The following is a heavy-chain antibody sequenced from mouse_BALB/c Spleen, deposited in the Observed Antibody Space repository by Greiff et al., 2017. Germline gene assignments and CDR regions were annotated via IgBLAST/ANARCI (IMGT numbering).Heavy chain of an antibody. CDR2: ISYSGST. CDR3: ARGFITTVVHFDY. Sequence: EVKLVESGPGLVKPSQSLSLTCTVTGYSITSDYAWNWIRQFPGNKLEWMGYISYSGSTSYNPSLKSRISITRDTSKNQFFLQLNSVTTEDTATYYCARGFITTVVHFDYWGQGTTLTVSS. D-gene: IGHD1-1*01. CDR1: GYSITSDYA. V-gene: IGHV3-2*02. J-gene: IGHJ2*01.